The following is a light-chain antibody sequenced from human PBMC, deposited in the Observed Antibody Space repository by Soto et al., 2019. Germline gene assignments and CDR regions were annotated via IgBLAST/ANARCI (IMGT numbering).Light chain of an antibody. J-gene: IGKJ1*01. CDR1: QSVNANY. CDR3: QQYDSSPRT. Sequence: EIVMTQSPATLSVSPGERVTLSCRARQSVNANYLAWYQHKPGQAPRLLIYGASSRATGIPDRFSGGGSGTDFTLTISRLEPEDFAVYYCQQYDSSPRTFGQGTKVDIK. V-gene: IGKV3-20*01. CDR2: GAS.